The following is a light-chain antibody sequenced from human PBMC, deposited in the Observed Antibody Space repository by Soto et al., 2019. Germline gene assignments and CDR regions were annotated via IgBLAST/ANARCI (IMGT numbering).Light chain of an antibody. CDR2: GAS. V-gene: IGKV3-20*01. CDR3: QHYGSSPFT. Sequence: EIVLTQSPGTLSLSPGERATLSCSASQSVSSNYLTWYQQKPGQAPRLLIYGASSRATGIPDRFSGSGSGTDFTLTISRLEPDDFAVYYCQHYGSSPFTFGPGTKVDIK. CDR1: QSVSSNY. J-gene: IGKJ3*01.